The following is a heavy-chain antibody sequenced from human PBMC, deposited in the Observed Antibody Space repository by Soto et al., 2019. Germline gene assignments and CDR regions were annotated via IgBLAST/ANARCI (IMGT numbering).Heavy chain of an antibody. CDR3: ARESHDILTGPPWVWYFDL. CDR1: GGSFSGYY. Sequence: QVQLQQWGAGPLRPLETLSLTCGVSGGSFSGYYWAWIRQSPGKGLEWMGEINDRGSINYNPSLKSRVSISVDTSKKHYSLNLRSVTAADTAVYYCARESHDILTGPPWVWYFDLWGRGTLVTV. V-gene: IGHV4-34*01. CDR2: INDRGSI. J-gene: IGHJ2*01. D-gene: IGHD3-9*01.